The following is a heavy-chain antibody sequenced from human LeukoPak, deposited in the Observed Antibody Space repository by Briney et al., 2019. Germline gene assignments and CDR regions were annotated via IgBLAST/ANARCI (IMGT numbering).Heavy chain of an antibody. CDR3: AQRGRGAAAAFDY. CDR2: ISGSGGST. J-gene: IGHJ4*02. CDR1: GFTFSSYA. Sequence: GGSLRLSCAASGFTFSSYAMSRVRQAPGKGLEWVSAISGSGGSTYYADSVKGRFTISRDNSKNTLYLQMNSLRAEDTAVYYCAQRGRGAAAAFDYWGQGTLVTVSS. D-gene: IGHD6-13*01. V-gene: IGHV3-23*01.